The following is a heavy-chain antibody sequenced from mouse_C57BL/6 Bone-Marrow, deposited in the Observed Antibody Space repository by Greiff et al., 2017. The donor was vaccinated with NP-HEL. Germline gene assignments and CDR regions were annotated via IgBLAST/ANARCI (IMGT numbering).Heavy chain of an antibody. D-gene: IGHD1-1*01. CDR3: ARHYYGRKNWFAY. CDR1: GYTFTSYG. V-gene: IGHV1-81*01. Sequence: LVESGAELARPGASVKLSCKASGYTFTSYGISWVKQRTGQGLEWIGEIYPRSGNTYYNEKFKGKATLTADKSSSTAYMELRSLTSEDSAVYFCARHYYGRKNWFAYWGQGTLVTVSA. CDR2: IYPRSGNT. J-gene: IGHJ3*01.